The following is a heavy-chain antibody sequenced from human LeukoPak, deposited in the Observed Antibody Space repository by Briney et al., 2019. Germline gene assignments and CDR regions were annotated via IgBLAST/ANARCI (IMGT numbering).Heavy chain of an antibody. CDR3: AKTLSAARGVYYFDY. D-gene: IGHD6-6*01. J-gene: IGHJ4*02. Sequence: ASVKVSCKTSGYTFTSYGISWVRQAPGQGLEWMGWISVYNGNTKYAQKFQGGVTMTTDTSTSTAYMELRSLRPDDTAVYYCAKTLSAARGVYYFDYWGQGTLVTVSS. CDR2: ISVYNGNT. CDR1: GYTFTSYG. V-gene: IGHV1-18*01.